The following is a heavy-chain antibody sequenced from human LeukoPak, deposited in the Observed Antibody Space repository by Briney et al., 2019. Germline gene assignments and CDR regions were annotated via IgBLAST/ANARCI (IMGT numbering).Heavy chain of an antibody. Sequence: GGSLRLSCAASGFIVSSNYMNWVRQAPGKGLEWVSVIYGGGNIYYADSVKGRFTISRDNSKNTLYLQMNSLRAEDTAVYYCARGAGYNYPYYFDYWGQGTLVTVSS. J-gene: IGHJ4*02. V-gene: IGHV3-53*01. CDR3: ARGAGYNYPYYFDY. CDR2: IYGGGNI. CDR1: GFIVSSNY. D-gene: IGHD5-24*01.